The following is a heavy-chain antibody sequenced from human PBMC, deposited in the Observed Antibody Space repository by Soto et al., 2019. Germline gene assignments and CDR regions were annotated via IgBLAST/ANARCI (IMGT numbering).Heavy chain of an antibody. CDR1: GFTFSSYA. CDR3: AKGYEGDCSGGSCYLAYFDL. V-gene: IGHV3-23*01. J-gene: IGHJ2*01. CDR2: ISGSGGST. D-gene: IGHD2-15*01. Sequence: GSLRLSCAASGFTFSSYAMSWVRQAPGKGLEWVSAISGSGGSTYYADSVKGRFTISRDNSKNTLYLQMNSLRAEDTAVYYCAKGYEGDCSGGSCYLAYFDLWGRGTLVTVSS.